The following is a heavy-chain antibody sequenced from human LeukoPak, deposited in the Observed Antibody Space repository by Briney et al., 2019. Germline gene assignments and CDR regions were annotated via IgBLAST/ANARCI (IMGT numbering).Heavy chain of an antibody. CDR1: GYTFTSYG. CDR2: ISAYNGNT. CDR3: ARTFPYSGSSPIDY. Sequence: ASVKVSCKASGYTFTSYGISWVRQAPGQGLEWMGWISAYNGNTNYAQKLQGRVTMTTDTSTSTAYMELRSLRSDDTAVYYCARTFPYSGSSPIDYWGQGTLVTVSS. V-gene: IGHV1-18*01. J-gene: IGHJ4*02. D-gene: IGHD6-6*01.